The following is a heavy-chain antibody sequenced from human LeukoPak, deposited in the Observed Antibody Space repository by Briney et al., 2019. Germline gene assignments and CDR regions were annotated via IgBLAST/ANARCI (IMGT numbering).Heavy chain of an antibody. CDR1: GGSFGGYY. D-gene: IGHD6-13*01. J-gene: IGHJ4*02. Sequence: PSETLSLTCAVYGGSFGGYYWSWIRQPPGKGLEWIGEINHSGSTNYNPSLKSRVTIFVDTSKNQFSLKLSSVTAADTGVYYCARHEPGQQQLVSTIDYWGQGTLVTVSS. CDR3: ARHEPGQQQLVSTIDY. CDR2: INHSGST. V-gene: IGHV4-34*01.